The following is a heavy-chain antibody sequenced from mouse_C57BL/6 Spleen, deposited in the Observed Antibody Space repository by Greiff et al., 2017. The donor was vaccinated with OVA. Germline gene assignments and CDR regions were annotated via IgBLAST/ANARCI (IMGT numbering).Heavy chain of an antibody. CDR1: GFSLTSYG. V-gene: IGHV2-6*01. D-gene: IGHD1-1*01. CDR3: ASYGTRSFAY. J-gene: IGHJ3*01. Sequence: VKLQESGPGLVAPSQRLSITCTVSGFSLTSYGVDWVRQSPGKGLEWLGVIWGVGSTNYNSALKSRLSISKDNSKSQVFLKMNSLQTDNTAMYYCASYGTRSFAYGGQGTLVTVSA. CDR2: IWGVGST.